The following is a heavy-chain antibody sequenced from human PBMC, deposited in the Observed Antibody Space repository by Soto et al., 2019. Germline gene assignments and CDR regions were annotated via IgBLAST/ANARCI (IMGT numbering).Heavy chain of an antibody. Sequence: QVHLVQSGAEVKKPGASVKVSCKGSGYAFTTYGITWVRQAPGQGLEWMGWISAHNGNTNYAQKLQGRVTVTRDTSKSTAYSELRILCSFDTAVYYCARGRYVDYWGQGALVTVSS. CDR1: GYAFTTYG. CDR2: ISAHNGNT. CDR3: ARGRYVDY. J-gene: IGHJ4*02. D-gene: IGHD1-1*01. V-gene: IGHV1-18*01.